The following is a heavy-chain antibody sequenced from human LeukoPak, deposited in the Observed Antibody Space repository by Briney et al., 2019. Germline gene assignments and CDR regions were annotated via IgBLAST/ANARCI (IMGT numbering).Heavy chain of an antibody. D-gene: IGHD6-19*01. Sequence: SQTLSLTCAISGDSVSSNSAAWNWIRQSPSRGLEWLGRTYYRSKWYNEYAVSVKSRITINPDTSKNQFSLNLTSVTGADTAVYYCARTLKVAGPQPFHESFDIWGQGTMVTVSA. CDR3: ARTLKVAGPQPFHESFDI. J-gene: IGHJ3*02. CDR1: GDSVSSNSAA. CDR2: TYYRSKWYN. V-gene: IGHV6-1*01.